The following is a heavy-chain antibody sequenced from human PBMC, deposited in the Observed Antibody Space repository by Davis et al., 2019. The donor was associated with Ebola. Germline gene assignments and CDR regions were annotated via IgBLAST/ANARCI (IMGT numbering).Heavy chain of an antibody. CDR2: IYYSGST. V-gene: IGHV4-59*01. CDR1: GGSFSGYY. D-gene: IGHD5-12*01. J-gene: IGHJ4*02. CDR3: AREASGPDY. Sequence: MPSETLSLTCAVYGGSFSGYYWSWIRQPPGKGLEWIGFIYYSGSTNYNPSLKSRVTISVDTSKNQFSLKLSSVTAADTAVYYCAREASGPDYWGQGTLVTVSS.